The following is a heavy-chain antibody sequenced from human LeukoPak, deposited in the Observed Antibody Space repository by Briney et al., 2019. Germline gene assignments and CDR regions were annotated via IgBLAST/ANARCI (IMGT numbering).Heavy chain of an antibody. CDR1: GFTFSSYS. CDR3: ARGSYSSGWYYYYYMDV. D-gene: IGHD6-19*01. J-gene: IGHJ6*03. V-gene: IGHV3-48*01. CDR2: ISSSSSTI. Sequence: GGSLRLSCAASGFTFSSYSMNWVRQAPGKGLEWVSYISSSSSTIYYADSVKGRFTISRDNAKNSLYLQMNSLRAEDTAVYYCARGSYSSGWYYYYYMDVWGKGTTVTISS.